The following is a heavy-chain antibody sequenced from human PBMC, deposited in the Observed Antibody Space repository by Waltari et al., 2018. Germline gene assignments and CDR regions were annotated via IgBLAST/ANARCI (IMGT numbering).Heavy chain of an antibody. V-gene: IGHV3-23*01. CDR2: ISGSGGST. J-gene: IGHJ6*02. CDR1: GFTFSSYA. D-gene: IGHD4-17*01. Sequence: EVQLLESGGGLVQPGGSLRLSCAASGFTFSSYAMSWVRQAPGKGLEWVSAISGSGGSTYYADSVKGRFTISRDNSKNTLYLQMNSLRAEDTAVYYSARDLRISIPIPGGKVTVISYGMDVWGQGTTVTVSS. CDR3: ARDLRISIPIPGGKVTVISYGMDV.